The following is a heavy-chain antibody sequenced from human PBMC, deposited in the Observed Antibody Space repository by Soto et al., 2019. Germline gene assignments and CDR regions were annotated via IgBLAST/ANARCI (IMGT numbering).Heavy chain of an antibody. CDR1: GDSVSSNSAA. D-gene: IGHD3-10*01. Sequence: QTLSLTCAISGDSVSSNSAAWNWIRQSPSRGLEWLGRTYYRSKWYNDYAVSVKSRITINPDTSKNQFSLQLNSVTPEDTAVYYCERDLMVRGFTLHQQYGMDVWGQGTTVTVSS. CDR2: TYYRSKWYN. CDR3: ERDLMVRGFTLHQQYGMDV. J-gene: IGHJ6*02. V-gene: IGHV6-1*01.